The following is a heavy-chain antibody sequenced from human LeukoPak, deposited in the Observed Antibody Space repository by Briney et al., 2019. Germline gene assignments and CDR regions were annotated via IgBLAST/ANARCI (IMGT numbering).Heavy chain of an antibody. V-gene: IGHV3-23*01. J-gene: IGHJ6*02. CDR2: ISGSGGST. D-gene: IGHD6-13*01. CDR1: GFTFSSYA. Sequence: PGGSLRLYCSASGFTFSSYAMSWVRQAPGKGLEGVSAISGSGGSTYYADSVKGRFTISRDNSKTTLSLQMKSLRAEDTAVYYCAKYPSGIAAAGIFSLFVGEETPRSYGMDVWGQGTTVTVSS. CDR3: AKYPSGIAAAGIFSLFVGEETPRSYGMDV.